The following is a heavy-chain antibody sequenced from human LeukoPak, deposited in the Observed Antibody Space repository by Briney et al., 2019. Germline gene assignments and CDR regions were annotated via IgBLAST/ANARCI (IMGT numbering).Heavy chain of an antibody. J-gene: IGHJ4*02. Sequence: PGGSLRLSCAASGFTFSSYEMNWVRQAPGKGLEWVSYISSSGSTIYYADSVKGRFTISRDNAKNSLYLQMNSLRAEDTAVYYCARNKLLWFGESPGGTFDYWGQGTLVTVSS. CDR2: ISSSGSTI. CDR3: ARNKLLWFGESPGGTFDY. V-gene: IGHV3-48*03. D-gene: IGHD3-10*01. CDR1: GFTFSSYE.